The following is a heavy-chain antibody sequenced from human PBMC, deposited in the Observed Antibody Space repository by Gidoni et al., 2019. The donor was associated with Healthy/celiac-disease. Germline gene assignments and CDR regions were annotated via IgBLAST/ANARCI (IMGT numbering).Heavy chain of an antibody. V-gene: IGHV3-23*01. CDR3: VRINGYDSSGYYPT. CDR2: ISGSGGST. Sequence: EVQLLASGGGLVQPGGSLRLSCSASGFTFSSYAMSWVRQAPGKWLEWVSAISGSGGSTYYADSVKVRFTISRDNSKNTLYLQMNSLRAEDTAVYYCVRINGYDSSGYYPTWGQGTLVTVSS. J-gene: IGHJ4*02. CDR1: GFTFSSYA. D-gene: IGHD3-22*01.